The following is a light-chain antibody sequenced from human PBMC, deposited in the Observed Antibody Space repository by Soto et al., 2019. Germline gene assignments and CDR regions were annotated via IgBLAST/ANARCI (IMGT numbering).Light chain of an antibody. CDR1: SNDVGGYNY. CDR2: EVN. CDR3: SSFAVSNSFV. Sequence: QSALTQPPSASGSPGQSVTISCTGTSNDVGGYNYVSWYQQHPGKAPKLMIYEVNKRPSGVPDHFSGSKSGNTASLTVSGLQAEDEANYYCSSFAVSNSFVFGTGTKVTVL. V-gene: IGLV2-8*01. J-gene: IGLJ1*01.